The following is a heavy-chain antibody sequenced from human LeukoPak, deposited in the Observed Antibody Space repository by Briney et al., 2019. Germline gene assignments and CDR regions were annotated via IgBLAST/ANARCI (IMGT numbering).Heavy chain of an antibody. J-gene: IGHJ3*02. D-gene: IGHD6-13*01. CDR3: ARGGIYSSSWPGAFDI. CDR2: IYYSGST. V-gene: IGHV4-59*01. CDR1: GGSISSYY. Sequence: PSETLSLTCTVSGGSISSYYWNWIRQPPGKGLEWIGDIYYSGSTNYNPSLKSRVTISVDTSKNQFSLKLSSVTAADTAVYYCARGGIYSSSWPGAFDIWGQGTMVTVSS.